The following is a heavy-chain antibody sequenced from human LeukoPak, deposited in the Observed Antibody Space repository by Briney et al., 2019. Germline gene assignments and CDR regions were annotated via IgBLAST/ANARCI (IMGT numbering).Heavy chain of an antibody. CDR3: ATDNNVNPNWFDP. D-gene: IGHD1-14*01. CDR2: IVNVGSDK. CDR1: GFTFSSYG. Sequence: GGSLRLSCAASGFTFSSYGMHWVRQAPGKGLDWVAFIVNVGSDKYYADSVKGRFTISRDNSKNTLYLQMNSLRAEDTAVYYCATDNNVNPNWFDPWGKGTLVTVSS. J-gene: IGHJ5*02. V-gene: IGHV3-30*02.